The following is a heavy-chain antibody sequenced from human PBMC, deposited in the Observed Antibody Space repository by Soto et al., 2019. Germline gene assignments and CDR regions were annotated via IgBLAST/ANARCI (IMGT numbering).Heavy chain of an antibody. J-gene: IGHJ6*02. CDR3: ARDAPITGTTLGYYYYGMDV. CDR2: ISAYNGNT. D-gene: IGHD1-7*01. V-gene: IGHV1-18*04. CDR1: GYTFTSYG. Sequence: GASVKVSCKASGYTFTSYGISWVRQAPGQGLEWMGWISAYNGNTNYAQKLQGRVTMTTDTSTSTAYMELRSLRSDDTAVYYCARDAPITGTTLGYYYYGMDVWGQGTTVTVSS.